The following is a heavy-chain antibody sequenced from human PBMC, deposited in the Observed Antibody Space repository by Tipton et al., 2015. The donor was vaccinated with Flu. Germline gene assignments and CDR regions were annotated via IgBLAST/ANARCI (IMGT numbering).Heavy chain of an antibody. J-gene: IGHJ5*02. D-gene: IGHD4-11*01. Sequence: LRLSCTVSGGSISGYYWSWIRQPPGKGLEWIATIHRSGSTKYNPSLKSRVTISVDTSKNQFSLEMRSVTAADMAVYYCARRDFSNYVSDPKNWFDRWGQGILVTVSS. V-gene: IGHV4-59*08. CDR2: IHRSGST. CDR3: ARRDFSNYVSDPKNWFDR. CDR1: GGSISGYY.